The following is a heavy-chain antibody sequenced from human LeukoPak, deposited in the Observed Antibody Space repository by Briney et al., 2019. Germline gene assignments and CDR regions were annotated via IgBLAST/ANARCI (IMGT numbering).Heavy chain of an antibody. D-gene: IGHD3-22*01. Sequence: ASVKVSCKASGFTFSGYYLQWVRQAPGQGLEWMGWISAYNGNTNYAQKLQGRVTMTTDTSTSTAYMELRSLRSDDTAVYYCARKSVPYDSSGYYPSDIWGQGTMVTVSS. J-gene: IGHJ3*02. V-gene: IGHV1-18*01. CDR2: ISAYNGNT. CDR1: GFTFSGYY. CDR3: ARKSVPYDSSGYYPSDI.